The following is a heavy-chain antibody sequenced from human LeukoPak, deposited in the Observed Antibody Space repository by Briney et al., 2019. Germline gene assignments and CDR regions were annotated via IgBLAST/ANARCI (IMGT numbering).Heavy chain of an antibody. CDR2: IRYDGSNK. D-gene: IGHD6-19*01. Sequence: PGGSLRLSCAASGFTFSSYGMHWVRQAPGKGLEWVAFIRYDGSNKYYADSVKGRFTISRDNSKNTLYLQMNSLRAEDTAVYYCAKGDSSGWYSNFQHWGQGTLVTVSS. CDR3: AKGDSSGWYSNFQH. J-gene: IGHJ1*01. V-gene: IGHV3-30*02. CDR1: GFTFSSYG.